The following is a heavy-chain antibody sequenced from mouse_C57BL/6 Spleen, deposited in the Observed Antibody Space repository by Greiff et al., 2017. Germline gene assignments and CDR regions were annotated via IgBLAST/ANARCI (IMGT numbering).Heavy chain of an antibody. CDR2: IYPRSGNT. CDR1: GYTFTSYG. V-gene: IGHV1-81*01. D-gene: IGHD2-4*01. CDR3: AGEDYDTWFAY. Sequence: QVQLQQSGAELARPGASVKLSCKASGYTFTSYGISWVKQRTGQGLEWIGEIYPRSGNTYYNEKFKGKATLTADKSSSTAYMELRSLTSEDSAVYFCAGEDYDTWFAYWGQGTLVTVAA. J-gene: IGHJ3*01.